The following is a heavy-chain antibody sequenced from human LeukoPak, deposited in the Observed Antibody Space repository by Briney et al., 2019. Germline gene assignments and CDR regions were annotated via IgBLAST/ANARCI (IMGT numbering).Heavy chain of an antibody. D-gene: IGHD3-9*01. V-gene: IGHV4-59*01. J-gene: IGHJ3*02. CDR2: IYYSGST. CDR3: ARRGRDYDILTGPTPESFDI. Sequence: SETLSLTCTVSGGSISSYYWSWIRQPLGKGLEWIGYIYYSGSTNYNPSLKSRVTISVDTSKNQFSLKLSSVTAADTAVYYCARRGRDYDILTGPTPESFDIWGQGTMVTVSS. CDR1: GGSISSYY.